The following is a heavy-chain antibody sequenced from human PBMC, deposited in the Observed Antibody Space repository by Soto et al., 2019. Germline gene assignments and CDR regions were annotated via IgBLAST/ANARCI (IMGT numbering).Heavy chain of an antibody. V-gene: IGHV3-23*01. CDR3: AKEFYYYASGQHSDLYFDS. Sequence: SGGSLRLSCAASGFSFSSYAMSWVRQAPPQGLEWVSSISTRGGRTYYADSVKGRFSISRDNSANAVYLDMDNLRAEDTGIYYCAKEFYYYASGQHSDLYFDSWGQGALVTVSS. CDR1: GFSFSSYA. D-gene: IGHD3-16*01. CDR2: ISTRGGRT. J-gene: IGHJ4*02.